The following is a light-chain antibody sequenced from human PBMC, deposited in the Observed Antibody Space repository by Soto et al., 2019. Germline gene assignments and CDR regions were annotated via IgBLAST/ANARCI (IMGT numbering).Light chain of an antibody. CDR3: QQYNNWPIT. CDR2: GAS. J-gene: IGKJ5*01. CDR1: QSVSRY. V-gene: IGKV3-15*01. Sequence: EIVLTQSPGTLPLSPGERATLSCRASQSVSRYLAWYQQKPGQAPRLLIYGASTRATGIPARFSGSGSGTEFTLTISGLQSEDFAVYYCQQYNNWPITFGQGTRLEIK.